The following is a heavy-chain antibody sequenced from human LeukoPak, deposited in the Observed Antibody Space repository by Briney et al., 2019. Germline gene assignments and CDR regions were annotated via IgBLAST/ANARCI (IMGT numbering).Heavy chain of an antibody. V-gene: IGHV4-34*01. Sequence: SETLSLTCAVYGGFFSGYYWSWLRHPPGKGLEWIGEINHSGSTNYNTSLKSRVTISVGTSKKQFPLKLSSVTAADTAVYYCAIHAYSSGPRGWFDPWGQGTLVTVSS. CDR3: AIHAYSSGPRGWFDP. CDR2: INHSGST. J-gene: IGHJ5*02. D-gene: IGHD6-19*01. CDR1: GGFFSGYY.